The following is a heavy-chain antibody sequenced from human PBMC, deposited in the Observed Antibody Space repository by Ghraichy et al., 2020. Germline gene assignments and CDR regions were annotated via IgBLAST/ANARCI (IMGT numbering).Heavy chain of an antibody. V-gene: IGHV4-39*01. J-gene: IGHJ3*02. CDR3: ARNVGATVNDAFDI. D-gene: IGHD1-26*01. Sequence: SETLSLTCTVSGGSISSSSYYWGWIRQPPGKGLEWIGSIYYSGSTYYNPSLKSRVTISVDTSKNQFSLKLSSVTAADTAVYYCARNVGATVNDAFDIWGQGTMVTVSS. CDR2: IYYSGST. CDR1: GGSISSSSYY.